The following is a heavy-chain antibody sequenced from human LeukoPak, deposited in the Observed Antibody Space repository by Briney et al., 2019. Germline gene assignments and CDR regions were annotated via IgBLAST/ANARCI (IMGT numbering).Heavy chain of an antibody. D-gene: IGHD3-16*01. J-gene: IGHJ5*02. CDR1: GFIFSFYS. V-gene: IGHV3-48*04. CDR3: ARSYGGTWFDP. Sequence: GGSLRLSCSASGFIFSFYSMNWVRQAPGKGLEWVSYISNSSSTIYYADSVKGRFTISRDNAKNSLYLQMNSLRAEDTAVYYCARSYGGTWFDPWGQGTLVTVSS. CDR2: ISNSSSTI.